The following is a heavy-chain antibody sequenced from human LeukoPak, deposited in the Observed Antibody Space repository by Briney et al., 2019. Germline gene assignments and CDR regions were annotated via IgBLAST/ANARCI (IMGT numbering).Heavy chain of an antibody. CDR3: ARDAEYYGSGTRGDWFDP. Sequence: GGSLRLSCAASGFPFTTYTMSWVRQAPGKGLDWVSVISASGDFTYYADSVKGRFTISRDNSKNTLYLQMNSLRPEDTAVYYCARDAEYYGSGTRGDWFDPWGQGTLVTVSS. CDR1: GFPFTTYT. CDR2: ISASGDFT. V-gene: IGHV3-23*01. J-gene: IGHJ5*02. D-gene: IGHD3-10*01.